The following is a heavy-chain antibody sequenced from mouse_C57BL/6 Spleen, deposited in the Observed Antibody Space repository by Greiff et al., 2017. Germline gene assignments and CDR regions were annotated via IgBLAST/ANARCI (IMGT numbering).Heavy chain of an antibody. V-gene: IGHV2-2*01. J-gene: IGHJ4*01. CDR2: IWSGGST. CDR3: ARGRGDYYAMDY. Sequence: VQLQQSGPGLVQPSQSLSITCTVSGFSLTSYGVHWVRQSPGKGLEWLGVIWSGGSTDYNAAFISRLSISKDNSNSQVFFKMNSLQADDTAIYYCARGRGDYYAMDYWGQGTSVTVSS. CDR1: GFSLTSYG.